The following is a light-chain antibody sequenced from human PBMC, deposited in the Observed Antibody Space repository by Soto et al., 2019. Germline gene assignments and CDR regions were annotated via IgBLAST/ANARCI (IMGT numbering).Light chain of an antibody. V-gene: IGKV1-39*01. CDR2: AAS. CDR3: QLSYKTPHT. J-gene: IGKJ2*01. Sequence: DIQMTQSPSSLSASVGDRVSITCRASQGVNAYLLWYQQRQGRAPKLLIYAASNLLSGVPSRFSGSGSGTNFTLPISSLQPEDFATSYCQLSYKTPHTFGQGTKLETK. CDR1: QGVNAY.